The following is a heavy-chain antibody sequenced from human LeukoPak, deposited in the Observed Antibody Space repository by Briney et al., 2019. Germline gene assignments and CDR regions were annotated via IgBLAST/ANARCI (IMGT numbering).Heavy chain of an antibody. Sequence: GGSVKVSCKASGYTFTSYGISWGRQAPGQGLEWRGWISAYNGNTNYAQKLQGRVTMTTDTSTSTAYMELRSLRSDDTAVYYCARGLNYYDSSGYYYFDYWGQGTLVTVSS. CDR1: GYTFTSYG. V-gene: IGHV1-18*01. CDR2: ISAYNGNT. CDR3: ARGLNYYDSSGYYYFDY. D-gene: IGHD3-22*01. J-gene: IGHJ4*02.